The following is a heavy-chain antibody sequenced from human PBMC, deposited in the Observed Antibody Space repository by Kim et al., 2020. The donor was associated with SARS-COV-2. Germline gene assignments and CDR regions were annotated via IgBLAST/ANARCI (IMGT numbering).Heavy chain of an antibody. V-gene: IGHV3-30*03. CDR2: ISYDGSNK. CDR1: GFTFSSYG. Sequence: GGSLRLSCAASGFTFSSYGMHWVRQAPGKGLEWVAVISYDGSNKYYADSVKGRFTISRDNSKNTLYLQMNSLRAEDTAVYYCATCLLLGSWDFNGMDVWG. J-gene: IGHJ6*01. CDR3: ATCLLLGSWDFNGMDV. D-gene: IGHD1-26*01.